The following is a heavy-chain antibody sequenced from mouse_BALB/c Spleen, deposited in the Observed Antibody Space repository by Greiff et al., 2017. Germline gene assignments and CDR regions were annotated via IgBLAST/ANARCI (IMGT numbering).Heavy chain of an antibody. CDR1: GYTFTSYW. J-gene: IGHJ4*01. CDR3: TRYGNYGFYYAMDY. Sequence: QVQLKQPGAELVRPGASVKLSCKASGYTFTSYWINWVKQRPGQGLEWIGNIYPSDSYTNYNQKFKDKATLTVDKSSSTAYMQLSSPTSEDSAVYYSTRYGNYGFYYAMDYWGQGTSVTVSS. CDR2: IYPSDSYT. V-gene: IGHV1-69*02. D-gene: IGHD2-1*01.